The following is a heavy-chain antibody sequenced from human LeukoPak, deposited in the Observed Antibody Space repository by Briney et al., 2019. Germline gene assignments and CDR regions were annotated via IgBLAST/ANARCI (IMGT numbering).Heavy chain of an antibody. D-gene: IGHD1-26*01. J-gene: IGHJ3*02. CDR2: IIPIFGTA. V-gene: IGHV1-69*05. Sequence: ASVKVSCKASGGTFSSYAVSWVRQAPGQGLEWMGGIIPIFGTANYAQKFQGRVTMTTDTSTSTAYMELRSLRSDDTAVYYCARASYGAFDIWGQGTMVTVSS. CDR3: ARASYGAFDI. CDR1: GGTFSSYA.